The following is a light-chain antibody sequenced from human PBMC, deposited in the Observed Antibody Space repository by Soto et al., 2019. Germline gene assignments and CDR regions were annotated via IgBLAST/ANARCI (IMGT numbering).Light chain of an antibody. Sequence: DIQMTQSPSSLSASVGDRVTITCRASQTISSWLAWYQQKPGKAPKLLIYKASTLKSGVPSRFSGSGSGTECTLTISSLKNDDVATYYCQHYNSYSEAFGQGTKVDIK. V-gene: IGKV1-5*03. J-gene: IGKJ1*01. CDR1: QTISSW. CDR2: KAS. CDR3: QHYNSYSEA.